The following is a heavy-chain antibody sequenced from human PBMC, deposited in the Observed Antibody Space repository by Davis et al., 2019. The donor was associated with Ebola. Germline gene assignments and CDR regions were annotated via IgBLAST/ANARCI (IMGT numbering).Heavy chain of an antibody. D-gene: IGHD3-22*01. CDR2: TGASSTS. V-gene: IGHV3-11*06. Sequence: SLKISCTASEFSITDDFMSWIRQSPGKGLEWVTYTGASSTSYANSVKGRFTVSGDRATNSLYLQMDSLRAEDTAIYYCARAFYDSSGYHWFDPWGQGTLVTVSS. CDR1: EFSITDDF. CDR3: ARAFYDSSGYHWFDP. J-gene: IGHJ5*02.